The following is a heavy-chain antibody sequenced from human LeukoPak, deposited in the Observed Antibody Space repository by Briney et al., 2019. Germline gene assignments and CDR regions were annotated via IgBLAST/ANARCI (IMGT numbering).Heavy chain of an antibody. J-gene: IGHJ4*02. Sequence: SGPTLVKPTQTLTLTCTFSGFSLSTSGVGVGWIRQPPGKALEWLALIYWDDDKRYSPPLKSRLTITKDTSKNQVVLTMTNMDPVDTATYYCARTTKHRYSSSWIDDYWGQGTLVTVSS. CDR3: ARTTKHRYSSSWIDDY. CDR2: IYWDDDK. D-gene: IGHD6-13*01. V-gene: IGHV2-5*02. CDR1: GFSLSTSGVG.